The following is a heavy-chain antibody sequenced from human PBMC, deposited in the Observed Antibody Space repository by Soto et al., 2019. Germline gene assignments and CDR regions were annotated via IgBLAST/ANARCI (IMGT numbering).Heavy chain of an antibody. CDR2: IYYSGSS. Sequence: SETLSLTCTVSVGSFSSDSYYWSWILQPPGKGLEWIGYIYYSGSSNYNPSLKSRVTISVDTSKNQFSLRLSSVTAADTAVYYCARARGSGSYYPPSNWGQGTLVTVSS. CDR1: VGSFSSDSYY. CDR3: ARARGSGSYYPPSN. J-gene: IGHJ4*02. V-gene: IGHV4-61*01. D-gene: IGHD3-10*01.